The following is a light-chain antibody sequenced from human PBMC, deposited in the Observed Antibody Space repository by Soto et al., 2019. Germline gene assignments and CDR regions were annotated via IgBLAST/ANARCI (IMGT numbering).Light chain of an antibody. V-gene: IGKV3-11*01. Sequence: EIVLTQSPATLSLSPGERATLSCRASQSVSSYLAWYQQKPGQGPRLLIYDASNRATGIPARFSGSESGTDFTLTISSLEPEDFAVYYCQQRSNWPPYTFGQGTKLESK. CDR1: QSVSSY. CDR3: QQRSNWPPYT. J-gene: IGKJ2*01. CDR2: DAS.